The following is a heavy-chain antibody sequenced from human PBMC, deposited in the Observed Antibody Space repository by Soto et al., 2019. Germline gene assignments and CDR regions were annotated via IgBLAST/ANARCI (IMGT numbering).Heavy chain of an antibody. Sequence: QITLKESGPTLVKPTQTLTLTCTFSGFSLSTSGVGVGWIRQPPGKALEWLALIYWDDDKRYSPSLKSRLTITKDTSKHQVVLTMTNMDPVDTATYYCALSYGDDVDTRGYFDYWGQGTLVTVSS. D-gene: IGHD4-17*01. J-gene: IGHJ4*02. V-gene: IGHV2-5*02. CDR1: GFSLSTSGVG. CDR3: ALSYGDDVDTRGYFDY. CDR2: IYWDDDK.